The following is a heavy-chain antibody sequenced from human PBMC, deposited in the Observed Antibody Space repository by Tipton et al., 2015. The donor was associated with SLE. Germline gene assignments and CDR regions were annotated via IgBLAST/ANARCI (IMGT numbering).Heavy chain of an antibody. CDR3: ARLVTPAAIGWFDP. Sequence: TLSLTCTVSGGSVSSGSYYWSWIRQPAGKGLEWIGRIYTSGSTFYNPSLKSRVTMSVDTSKNQFSLKLSSVTAADTAMYYCARLVTPAAIGWFDPWGQGTLVTVSS. CDR2: IYTSGST. CDR1: GGSVSSGSYY. V-gene: IGHV4-61*02. D-gene: IGHD2-2*01. J-gene: IGHJ5*02.